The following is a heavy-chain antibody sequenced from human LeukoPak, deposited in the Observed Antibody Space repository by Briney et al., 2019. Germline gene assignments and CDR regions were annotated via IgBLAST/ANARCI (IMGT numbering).Heavy chain of an antibody. V-gene: IGHV3-7*01. CDR2: INQDGSQI. CDR3: ARIGYSSSSTDY. J-gene: IGHJ4*02. Sequence: GGSLRLSCAASGFTFSNYWMSRVRQAPGKGLEWLANINQDGSQIYYVDSVKGRFTISRDNAKNSVYLQINSLRVEHTAVYYCARIGYSSSSTDYWGQGTMVTVSS. CDR1: GFTFSNYW. D-gene: IGHD6-6*01.